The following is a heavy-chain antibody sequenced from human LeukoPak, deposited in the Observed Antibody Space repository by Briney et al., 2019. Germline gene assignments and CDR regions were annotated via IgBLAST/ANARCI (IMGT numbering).Heavy chain of an antibody. CDR2: ISSGGST. J-gene: IGHJ4*02. D-gene: IGHD5-24*01. V-gene: IGHV3-66*01. Sequence: PGGSLRLSCAASGFTVRSNYMSWVRQAPGKGLEWVSVISSGGSTYCADSVKGRFTISRDSSKNTLYLQMKSLRAEGTALYYCSRDRMGTKSFDYWGQGTLVTVSS. CDR3: SRDRMGTKSFDY. CDR1: GFTVRSNY.